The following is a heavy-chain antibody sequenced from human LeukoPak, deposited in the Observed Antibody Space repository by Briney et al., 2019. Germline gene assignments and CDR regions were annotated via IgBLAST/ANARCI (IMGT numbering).Heavy chain of an antibody. J-gene: IGHJ4*02. CDR3: AREETSTVWD. CDR1: GVYLSNYY. V-gene: IGHV4-59*12. Sequence: SGTLLLTCTVSGVYLSNYYRSWIRQPPGNGLEWTWYIYYSGSTNYNDSLKRRVTISIDTSKNQFYLKLSSLTAADTAVYYCAREETSTVWDWGQGTLVTVSS. D-gene: IGHD3-16*01. CDR2: IYYSGST.